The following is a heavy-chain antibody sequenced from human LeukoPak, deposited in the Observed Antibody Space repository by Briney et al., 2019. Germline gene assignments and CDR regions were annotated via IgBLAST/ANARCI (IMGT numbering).Heavy chain of an antibody. D-gene: IGHD2-2*01. J-gene: IGHJ6*03. CDR1: GYTFTSYY. CDR2: FVPEDGET. CDR3: ARVNVVVPAAIRYYCYYMDV. Sequence: EASVKVSCKASGYTFTSYYMHWVRQAPGKGLEWMGGFVPEDGETIYAQKFQGRVTMTEDTSTDTAYMELSSLRSDDTAVYYCARVNVVVPAAIRYYCYYMDVWGKGTTVTVSS. V-gene: IGHV1-24*01.